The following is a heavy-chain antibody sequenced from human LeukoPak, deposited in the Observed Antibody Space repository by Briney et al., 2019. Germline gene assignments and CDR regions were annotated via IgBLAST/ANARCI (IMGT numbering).Heavy chain of an antibody. Sequence: GGSLRLSCAASGFTFSVHWMHWVRQAPGKGPVWVSRINSDESDTAYADSVKGRFTISRDNAKNTLYLQMNSLRPDDTAVFYCARPLRAYSNAMDVWGQGTAVTVSS. CDR2: INSDESDT. V-gene: IGHV3-74*01. D-gene: IGHD3-16*01. J-gene: IGHJ6*02. CDR1: GFTFSVHW. CDR3: ARPLRAYSNAMDV.